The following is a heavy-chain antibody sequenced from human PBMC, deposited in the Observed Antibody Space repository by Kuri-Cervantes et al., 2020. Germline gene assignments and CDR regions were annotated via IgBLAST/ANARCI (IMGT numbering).Heavy chain of an antibody. CDR2: IYYSGST. J-gene: IGHJ6*03. D-gene: IGHD6-19*01. CDR1: GGSISSSSYY. CDR3: ARAPSIAVAGTPYYYYYYMDV. Sequence: SETLSLTCTVSGGSISSSSYYWGWIRQPPGKGLEWIGSIYYSGSTNYNPSLKSRVTISVDTSKNQFSLKLSSVTAADTAVYYCARAPSIAVAGTPYYYYYYMDVWGKGTTVTVSS. V-gene: IGHV4-39*07.